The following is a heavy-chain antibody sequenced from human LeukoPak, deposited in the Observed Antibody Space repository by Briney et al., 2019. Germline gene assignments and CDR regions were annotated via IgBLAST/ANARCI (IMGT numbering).Heavy chain of an antibody. J-gene: IGHJ6*02. CDR3: ARHNHGMDV. CDR2: FSYPGST. V-gene: IGHV4-39*01. Sequence: YPSETLSLTCTVSGGSISSSGYYWGWIRQPPGKGLEWIGSFSYPGSTYYNSSLKSRLTVSVDTSRTQLSLKLTSATAADTAVYYCARHNHGMDVWGQGTTVTVSS. CDR1: GGSISSSGYY.